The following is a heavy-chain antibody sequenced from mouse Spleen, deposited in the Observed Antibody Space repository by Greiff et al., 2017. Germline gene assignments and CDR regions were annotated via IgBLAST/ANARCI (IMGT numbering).Heavy chain of an antibody. CDR2: IWSGGST. J-gene: IGHJ4*01. Sequence: QVQLQQSGPGLVPPSQCLSISCTVSGFSLTRYCVHCVRQSPGKGLAWLGVIWSGGSTDYYAAFISRLIIFKDNSKSQVFFKMNRGQAEDKAIYDCARPRGEGRDYWGQGTSVNVSS. CDR1: GFSLTRYC. D-gene: IGHD1-1*01. CDR3: ARPRGEGRDY. V-gene: IGHV2-2*01.